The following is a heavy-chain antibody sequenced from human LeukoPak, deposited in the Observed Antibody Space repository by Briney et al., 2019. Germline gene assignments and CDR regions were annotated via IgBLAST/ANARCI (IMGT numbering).Heavy chain of an antibody. CDR1: GFSFGNYA. CDR2: ISGTGGAT. V-gene: IGHV3-23*01. D-gene: IGHD3-22*01. Sequence: GGSLRLSCVASGFSFGNYAMSWVRQAPGKGLQWVSQISGTGGATWYAGFARDRFTISRDNSKKTLYLQMSGLRVEDTAMYYCAREWSLLRWFDYWGQGTLVTVSS. J-gene: IGHJ5*01. CDR3: AREWSLLRWFDY.